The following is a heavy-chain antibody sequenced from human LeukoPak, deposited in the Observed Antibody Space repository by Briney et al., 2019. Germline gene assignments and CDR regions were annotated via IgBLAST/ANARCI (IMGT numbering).Heavy chain of an antibody. CDR2: ISYDGSNK. D-gene: IGHD5-12*01. V-gene: IGHV3-30*18. J-gene: IGHJ4*02. CDR1: GLTFSSYG. CDR3: AKDRSGYVGSLDC. Sequence: PGGSLRLSCAASGLTFSSYGMHWVRQAPGKGLEWVAVISYDGSNKYYADSAKGRFTISRDNSKNTLYLQMNSLRAEDTAVYYCAKDRSGYVGSLDCWGQGTLVTVSS.